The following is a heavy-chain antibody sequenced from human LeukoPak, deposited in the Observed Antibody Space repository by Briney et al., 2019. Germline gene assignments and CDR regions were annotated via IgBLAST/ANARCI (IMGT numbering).Heavy chain of an antibody. CDR3: AKDKDTPATAQPQRGYFES. D-gene: IGHD2-15*01. CDR1: GFTFNSYI. Sequence: PGGSLRLSCAASGFTFNSYIMNWVRQAPGKGLEWVSAISSSSSYIYYADSVKGRFTISRDNSKNTLDLQMNSLRVEDTAVYFCAKDKDTPATAQPQRGYFESWGQGTLVTVSS. J-gene: IGHJ4*02. V-gene: IGHV3-21*01. CDR2: ISSSSSYI.